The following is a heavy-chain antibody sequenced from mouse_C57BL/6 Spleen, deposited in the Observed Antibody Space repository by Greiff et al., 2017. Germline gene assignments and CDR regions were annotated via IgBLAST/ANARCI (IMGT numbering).Heavy chain of an antibody. CDR3: ARYGSSPSDY. CDR2: INPNNGGT. V-gene: IGHV1-26*01. CDR1: GYTFTDYY. Sequence: EVQLQQSGPELVKPGASVKISCKASGYTFTDYYMNWVKQSHGKSLEWIGDINPNNGGTSYNQKFKGKATLTVDKSSSTAYMELRSLTSEDSAVYYCARYGSSPSDYWGQGTTLTVSS. D-gene: IGHD1-1*01. J-gene: IGHJ2*01.